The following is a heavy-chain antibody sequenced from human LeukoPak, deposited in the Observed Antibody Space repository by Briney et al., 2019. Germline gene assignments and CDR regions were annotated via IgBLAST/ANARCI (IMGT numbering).Heavy chain of an antibody. CDR2: ISISSSSV. CDR3: ARDNLAAAGDDNFDI. J-gene: IGHJ3*02. Sequence: GGSLRLSCAASGFTFSSHAMNWVRQAPGRGLEGVSYISISSSSVYYADSVKGRFTISRDNAKNSLYLQMNSLRAEDTAIYYCARDNLAAAGDDNFDIWGQGTMVTVSS. D-gene: IGHD6-13*01. V-gene: IGHV3-48*04. CDR1: GFTFSSHA.